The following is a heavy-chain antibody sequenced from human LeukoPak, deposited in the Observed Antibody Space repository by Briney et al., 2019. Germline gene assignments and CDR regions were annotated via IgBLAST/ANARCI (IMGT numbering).Heavy chain of an antibody. CDR2: IYYSGNT. J-gene: IGHJ4*02. CDR3: ASKRIVATIYDY. CDR1: GGSISSSSYY. V-gene: IGHV4-39*01. Sequence: SETLSLTCTVSGGSISSSSYYWGWIRQPPGKGLEWIGSIYYSGNTYYNPSLKSRVTISVDTSKNQFSLKLSSVTAADTAVYYCASKRIVATIYDYWGQGTLVTVSS. D-gene: IGHD5-12*01.